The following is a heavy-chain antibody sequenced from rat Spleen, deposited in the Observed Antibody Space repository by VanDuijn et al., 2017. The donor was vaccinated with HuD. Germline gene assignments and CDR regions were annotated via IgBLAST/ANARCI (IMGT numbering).Heavy chain of an antibody. CDR3: TREDWVLDY. Sequence: EVQLVESGGGLVQPGRSLKLSCAASGFTFSDYYMAWVRQAPTKGLEWVASITNSGGRTYYRDSVKGRVTVSRDNAKSTLYLQMDSLRSEDTATYYCTREDWVLDYWGQGVMVTVSS. CDR1: GFTFSDYY. D-gene: IGHD5-1*01. CDR2: ITNSGGRT. V-gene: IGHV5-20*01. J-gene: IGHJ2*01.